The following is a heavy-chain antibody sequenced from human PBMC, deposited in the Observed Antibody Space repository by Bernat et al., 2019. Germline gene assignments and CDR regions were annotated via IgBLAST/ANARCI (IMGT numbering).Heavy chain of an antibody. CDR3: ARARGGYSGYDYVGAFDI. CDR2: IYSGGST. J-gene: IGHJ3*02. Sequence: EVQLVETGGGLIQPGGSLRLSCAASGFTVSSNYMSWVRQAPGKGLEWVSVIYSGGSTYYADSVKGRFTISRDNSKNTLYLQMNSLRAEDTAVYYCARARGGYSGYDYVGAFDIWGQGTMVIVSS. V-gene: IGHV3-53*02. CDR1: GFTVSSNY. D-gene: IGHD5-12*01.